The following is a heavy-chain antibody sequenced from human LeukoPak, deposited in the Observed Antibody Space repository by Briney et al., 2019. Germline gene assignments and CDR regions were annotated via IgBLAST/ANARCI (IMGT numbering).Heavy chain of an antibody. CDR2: MNGSGTTI. J-gene: IGHJ4*02. CDR1: GFTFSSYE. Sequence: QPGESLRLSCAGSGFTFSSYEMNWVRQAPGKGLEWLSYMNGSGTTIQYADSVKGRFTISRDNAMNSLYLQMNSLRAEDTAVYFCARDATPQYSSGWVFFDYWGQGTLVT. V-gene: IGHV3-48*03. D-gene: IGHD6-25*01. CDR3: ARDATPQYSSGWVFFDY.